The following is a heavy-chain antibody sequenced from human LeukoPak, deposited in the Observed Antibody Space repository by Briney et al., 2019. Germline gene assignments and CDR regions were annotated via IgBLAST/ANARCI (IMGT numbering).Heavy chain of an antibody. Sequence: PGGSLRLSCAASTFSFRNFAMSWVRLAPGKGLEWVAVISYDGSNKYYADSVKGRFTITRDNSKNTLYLQMNSLRAEDTAVYYCAKDLAASIVGAPWAYYYGMDVWGQGTTVTVSS. J-gene: IGHJ6*02. CDR1: TFSFRNFA. D-gene: IGHD1-26*01. CDR3: AKDLAASIVGAPWAYYYGMDV. V-gene: IGHV3-30*18. CDR2: ISYDGSNK.